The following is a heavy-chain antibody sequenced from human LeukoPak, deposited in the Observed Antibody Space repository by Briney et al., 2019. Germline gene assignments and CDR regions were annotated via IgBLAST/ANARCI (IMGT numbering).Heavy chain of an antibody. J-gene: IGHJ3*02. V-gene: IGHV1-8*01. CDR1: GYTFTSYD. CDR2: MNPNSGNT. Sequence: ASVKVSCKASGYTFTSYDINWVRQATGQGLEWMGRMNPNSGNTGYAQKFQGRVTMTRNTSISTAYMELSSLRSEDTAVYYCAKDGAPSRNDAAFDIWGQGTMVTVSS. D-gene: IGHD1-1*01. CDR3: AKDGAPSRNDAAFDI.